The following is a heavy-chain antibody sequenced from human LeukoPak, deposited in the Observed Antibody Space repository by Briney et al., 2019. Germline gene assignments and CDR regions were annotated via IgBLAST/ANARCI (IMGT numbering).Heavy chain of an antibody. D-gene: IGHD2-21*01. J-gene: IGHJ6*03. CDR3: ARIPAGVATRRGKLYYYYYYMDV. CDR2: IKQDGSEI. CDR1: GFTFSSHW. V-gene: IGHV3-7*01. Sequence: GGSLRLSCAASGFTFSSHWMSWVRQAPGKGLEWVANIKQDGSEIYYVDSVKGRFSISRDNAKNSLHLQMSSLRAEDTAVYYCARIPAGVATRRGKLYYYYYYMDVWGKGTTVTVSS.